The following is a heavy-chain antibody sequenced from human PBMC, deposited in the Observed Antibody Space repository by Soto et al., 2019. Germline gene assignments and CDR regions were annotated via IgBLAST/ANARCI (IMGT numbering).Heavy chain of an antibody. Sequence: EVRLVESGGDLVQPGGSLRLSCAASGFIVSESYMTLARQGRGKRLAWVSVIYSGGSRYSVDSVKGRFNIFRDSSENTLFLQMTNLKADDAGVYYCARATGEWLVDDWGQGTLVTVAA. V-gene: IGHV3-66*01. D-gene: IGHD6-19*01. CDR1: GFIVSESY. CDR2: IYSGGSR. J-gene: IGHJ1*01. CDR3: ARATGEWLVDD.